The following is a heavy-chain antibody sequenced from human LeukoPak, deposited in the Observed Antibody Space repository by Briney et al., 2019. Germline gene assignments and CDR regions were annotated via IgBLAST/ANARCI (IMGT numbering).Heavy chain of an antibody. D-gene: IGHD3-9*01. CDR3: ARDPRYFDWLLYIAKVSGFDV. CDR1: GGSISSGNYY. Sequence: SETLSLTCTVSGGSISSGNYYWGWIRQPPGKGLDWIASIHYSGTTYYNPSLKSRVTISVDTSKNHFSLKLSSVTAADTAVYYCARDPRYFDWLLYIAKVSGFDVWGQGTLVTVSS. CDR2: IHYSGTT. V-gene: IGHV4-39*02. J-gene: IGHJ5*02.